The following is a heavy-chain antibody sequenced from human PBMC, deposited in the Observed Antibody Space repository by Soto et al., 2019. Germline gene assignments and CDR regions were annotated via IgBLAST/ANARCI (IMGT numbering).Heavy chain of an antibody. CDR2: IYYSGST. CDR1: GGSISSYY. V-gene: IGHV4-59*01. D-gene: IGHD3-3*01. J-gene: IGHJ6*03. Sequence: QVQLQESGPGLVKPSETLSLTCTVSGGSISSYYWSWIRQPPGKGLEWIGYIYYSGSTNYNPSLKRRVTISVDTSKNQFSLKLSSVTAADTAVYYCARGAALRYDFWSGYSGGYYYYMDVWGKGTTVTVSS. CDR3: ARGAALRYDFWSGYSGGYYYYMDV.